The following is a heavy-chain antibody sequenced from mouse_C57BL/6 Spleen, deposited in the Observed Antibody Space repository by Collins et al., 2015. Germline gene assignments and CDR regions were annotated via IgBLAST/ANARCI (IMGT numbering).Heavy chain of an antibody. Sequence: DVQLQESGPGLVKPSQSLSLTCTVTGYSITSDYAWNWIRQFPGNKLEWMGYISYSGSTSYNPSLKSRISITRDTSKNQFFLQLNSVTTEDTATYYCARHYGKGNWYFDVWGAGTTVTVSP. CDR3: ARHYGKGNWYFDV. J-gene: IGHJ1*01. D-gene: IGHD2-1*01. CDR2: ISYSGST. V-gene: IGHV3-2*02. CDR1: GYSITSDYA.